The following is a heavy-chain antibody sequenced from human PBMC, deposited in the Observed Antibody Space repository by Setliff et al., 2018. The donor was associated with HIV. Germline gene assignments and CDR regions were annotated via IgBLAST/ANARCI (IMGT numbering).Heavy chain of an antibody. CDR3: TRDKGYAFDI. V-gene: IGHV3-21*01. D-gene: IGHD5-18*01. Sequence: SGGSLRLSCAASGFTFTDYTMNWVRQAPGKGLEWVSSITSGSTYVNYADSVKGRFSISRDNSKNSPYLQMISLRAEDTALYYCTRDKGYAFDIWGQGTMVTVSS. J-gene: IGHJ3*02. CDR1: GFTFTDYT. CDR2: ITSGSTYV.